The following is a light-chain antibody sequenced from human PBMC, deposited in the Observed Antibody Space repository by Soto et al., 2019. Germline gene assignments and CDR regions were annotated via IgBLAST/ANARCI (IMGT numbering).Light chain of an antibody. CDR2: STN. Sequence: QTVVTQEPSFSVSPGGTVTLTCVLTSGSVSTTNYPSWYQQTPGQPPRTLIYSTNSRSSGVPDRFSGSILVNKAALTITGAQADDESDYYCVLYMGSGISVFGGGTKLTVL. V-gene: IGLV8-61*01. CDR3: VLYMGSGISV. J-gene: IGLJ3*02. CDR1: SGSVSTTNY.